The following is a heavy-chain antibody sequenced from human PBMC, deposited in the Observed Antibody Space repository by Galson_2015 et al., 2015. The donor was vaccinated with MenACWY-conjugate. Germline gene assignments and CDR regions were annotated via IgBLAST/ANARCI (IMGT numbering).Heavy chain of an antibody. Sequence: LRLSCAASGFTFSNAWMSWVRQAPGKGLEWVGRIKSKTDGGTTDYAAPVKGRFTISRDDSKNTLYLQMNSLKTEDTAVYYCTRAVAGTRGDYWGQGTLVTVSS. CDR3: TRAVAGTRGDY. J-gene: IGHJ4*02. CDR1: GFTFSNAW. V-gene: IGHV3-15*01. D-gene: IGHD6-19*01. CDR2: IKSKTDGGTT.